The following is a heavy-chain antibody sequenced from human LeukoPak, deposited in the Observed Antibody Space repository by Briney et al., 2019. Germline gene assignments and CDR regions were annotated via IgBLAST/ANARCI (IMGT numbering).Heavy chain of an antibody. V-gene: IGHV3-53*01. J-gene: IGHJ3*02. CDR3: ARGGRAGWSGSYEDSFDI. CDR1: GFTVSSNY. CDR2: IYSGGST. Sequence: GGSLRLSCAASGFTVSSNYMSWVRQAPGKGLEWVSVIYSGGSTYYADSVKGRFTISRDNSKNTLYLQMNSLRADDTAVYYCARGGRAGWSGSYEDSFDIWGQGTMVTASS. D-gene: IGHD1-26*01.